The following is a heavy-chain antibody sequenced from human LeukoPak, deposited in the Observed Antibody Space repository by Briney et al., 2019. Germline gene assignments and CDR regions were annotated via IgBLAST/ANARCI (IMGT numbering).Heavy chain of an antibody. CDR2: IYTSGST. CDR1: GYSISSGYY. CDR3: ARDGFQGYYYMDV. J-gene: IGHJ6*03. Sequence: SETLSLTCTVSGYSISSGYYWGWIRQPAGKGLEWIGRIYTSGSTNYNPSLKSRVTISVDTSKNQFSLKLSSVTAADTAVYYCARDGFQGYYYMDVWGKGTTVTVSS. V-gene: IGHV4-61*02. D-gene: IGHD3-10*01.